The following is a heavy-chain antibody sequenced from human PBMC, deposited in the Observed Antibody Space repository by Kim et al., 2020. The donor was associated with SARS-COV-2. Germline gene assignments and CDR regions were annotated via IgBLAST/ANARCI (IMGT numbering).Heavy chain of an antibody. Sequence: GGSLRLSCAASRFTFNTYAMAWVRQAPGKGLEWVSIIFSGGTGTYYADSVKGRFTISRDNSKNKLYLQMNSLRAEDTAVYYCAKAGGSGSYSFDYWGQGTLVTVSS. CDR2: IFSGGTGT. CDR1: RFTFNTYA. D-gene: IGHD3-10*01. J-gene: IGHJ4*02. V-gene: IGHV3-23*03. CDR3: AKAGGSGSYSFDY.